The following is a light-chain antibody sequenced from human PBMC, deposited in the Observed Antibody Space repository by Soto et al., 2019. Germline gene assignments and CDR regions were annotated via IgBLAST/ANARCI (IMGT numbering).Light chain of an antibody. CDR3: KQYHKSSPTT. Sequence: EIVMTQSPVTLSVSPGERATLSCRASQFVSSNLAWYQQKPGQAPRLLIYGASTRATGIPARFSGSGSGTQFTLTISNLQSEDGAVYLCKQYHKSSPTTFGQGPGLEVK. CDR1: QFVSSN. V-gene: IGKV3D-15*01. CDR2: GAS. J-gene: IGKJ5*01.